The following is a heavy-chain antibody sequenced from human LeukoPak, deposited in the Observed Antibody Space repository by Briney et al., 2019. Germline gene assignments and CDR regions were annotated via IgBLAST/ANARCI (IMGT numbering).Heavy chain of an antibody. CDR3: ARGRITIFGVVTPHFDY. CDR2: IRDSANT. D-gene: IGHD3-3*01. V-gene: IGHV4-59*01. CDR1: HGSISSYY. J-gene: IGHJ4*02. Sequence: SETLSLTCTVSHGSISSYYWSWIRQPPGKGLEWIAYIRDSANTNYNPSLKSRVTISVDTSKNQFSLKLSSVTAADTAVYYCARGRITIFGVVTPHFDYWGQGNLVTVSS.